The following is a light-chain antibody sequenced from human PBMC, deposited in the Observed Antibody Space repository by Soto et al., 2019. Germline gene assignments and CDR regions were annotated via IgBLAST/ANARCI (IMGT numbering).Light chain of an antibody. CDR1: QSISSW. CDR3: QQYNNWPS. Sequence: DMQVTESLYTLSASVGETVTITCRASQSISSWLAWYQQKPGKAPKLLIFAASTLVRGVPARFSGSGSGTEFTLTISSLKSEDFAVYFCQQYNNWPSFGQGTRLEIK. V-gene: IGKV1-5*01. CDR2: AAS. J-gene: IGKJ5*01.